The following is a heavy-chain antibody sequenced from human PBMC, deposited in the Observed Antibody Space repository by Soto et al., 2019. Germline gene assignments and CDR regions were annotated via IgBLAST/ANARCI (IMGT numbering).Heavy chain of an antibody. J-gene: IGHJ4*02. CDR1: GGSISSGGYY. D-gene: IGHD3-22*01. V-gene: IGHV4-31*03. Sequence: SETLSLTCTVSGGSISSGGYYWSWIRQHPGKGLEWIGYIYYSGSTYYNPSLKSRVTISVDTSKNQFSLKLSSVTAADTAVYYCARDRLHDSSGSTFDYWGQGTLVTVSS. CDR3: ARDRLHDSSGSTFDY. CDR2: IYYSGST.